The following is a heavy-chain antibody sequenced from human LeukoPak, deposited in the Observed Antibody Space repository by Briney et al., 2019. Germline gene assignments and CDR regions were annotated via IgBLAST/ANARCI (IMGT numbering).Heavy chain of an antibody. V-gene: IGHV1-69*13. CDR3: ARDFFVDTAMVYNWFDP. Sequence: ASVKVSCKASGGTFSSYAISWVRQAPGQGLEWMGGIIPIFGTANYAQKFQGRVTITADESTSTAYMELSSLRSEDTAVYYCARDFFVDTAMVYNWFDPWGQGTLVTVSS. CDR2: IIPIFGTA. CDR1: GGTFSSYA. D-gene: IGHD5-18*01. J-gene: IGHJ5*02.